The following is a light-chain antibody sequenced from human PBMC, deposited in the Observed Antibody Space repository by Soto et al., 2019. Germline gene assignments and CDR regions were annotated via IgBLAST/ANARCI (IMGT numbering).Light chain of an antibody. J-gene: IGKJ2*01. V-gene: IGKV3-20*01. CDR3: QQYGRSPPFA. Sequence: EIVLTQAPGTLSLSPGERATLSCRASQSVSSNYIAWYQQNPGQAPRLLIYGASTRATGIPDRFSGSGSGTDFTLTISRLEPEDFAVYFCQQYGRSPPFAFGQGPKVDIK. CDR1: QSVSSNY. CDR2: GAS.